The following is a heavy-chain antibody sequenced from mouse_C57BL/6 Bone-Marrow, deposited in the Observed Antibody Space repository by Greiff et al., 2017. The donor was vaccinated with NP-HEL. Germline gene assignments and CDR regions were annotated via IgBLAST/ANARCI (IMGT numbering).Heavy chain of an antibody. CDR3: ARSPYYYGSRGWFAY. V-gene: IGHV1-36*01. Sequence: VQLKESGPVLVKPGPSVKISCKASGFTFTDYYMHWVKQSHGKSLEWIGLVNPYNGGTSYNQKFKGKATLTVDTSSSTAYMELNSLTSEDSAVYDCARSPYYYGSRGWFAYWGQGTLVTVSA. CDR2: VNPYNGGT. CDR1: GFTFTDYY. D-gene: IGHD1-1*01. J-gene: IGHJ3*01.